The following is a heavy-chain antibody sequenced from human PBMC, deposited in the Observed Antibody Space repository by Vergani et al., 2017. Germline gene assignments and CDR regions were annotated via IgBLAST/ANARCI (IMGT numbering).Heavy chain of an antibody. CDR2: ISTRSSYT. CDR3: ATSGTIHIVVAASDNEAFDM. J-gene: IGHJ3*02. D-gene: IGHD2-15*01. Sequence: EVQLVESGGGLVKPGGSLTLSCAASGFMFNNYNLNWVRQVPGKGLEWVSNISTRSSYTHYAASVRGRFTISRDDAQNSLYLQMNSLRAEDAAVYYCATSGTIHIVVAASDNEAFDMWGQGTVVTVSS. CDR1: GFMFNNYN. V-gene: IGHV3-21*01.